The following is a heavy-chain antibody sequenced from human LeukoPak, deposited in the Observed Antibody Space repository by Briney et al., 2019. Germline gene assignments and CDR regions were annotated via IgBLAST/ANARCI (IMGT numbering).Heavy chain of an antibody. Sequence: SETLSLTCAVYGGSFSGYYWSWIRQPPGKGLEWIGEINHSGSTHYNPSLKSRVTISVDTSKNQFSLKLSSVTAADTAVYYCARGSRQGGDWFDPRGQGTLVTVSS. V-gene: IGHV4-34*01. CDR2: INHSGST. CDR3: ARGSRQGGDWFDP. CDR1: GGSFSGYY. J-gene: IGHJ5*02. D-gene: IGHD3-10*01.